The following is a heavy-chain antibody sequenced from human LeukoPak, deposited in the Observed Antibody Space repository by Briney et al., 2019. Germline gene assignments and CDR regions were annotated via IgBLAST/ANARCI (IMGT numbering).Heavy chain of an antibody. Sequence: PGGSLRLSCAASGFTFSDHAMDWVRQAPGKGLEWVGRIRNKANSYTTEYAASVQGRFTVSRDDSKNSLYLQMNSMKTEDTAIYYCAKGQYGGHSLIEYWGQGTLVTVSS. CDR3: AKGQYGGHSLIEY. V-gene: IGHV3-72*01. CDR1: GFTFSDHA. CDR2: IRNKANSYTT. D-gene: IGHD4-23*01. J-gene: IGHJ4*02.